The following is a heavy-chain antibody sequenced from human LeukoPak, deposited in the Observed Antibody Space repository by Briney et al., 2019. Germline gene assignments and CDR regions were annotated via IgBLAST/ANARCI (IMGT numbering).Heavy chain of an antibody. Sequence: ASVRVSCKVSGYTLTGLSMHWVRQAPGKGLEWMGGFDPQDGETIYAQKFQARVTMTEDTSTDTAYMELSSLRSEDTAVYYCAAASSVTMIVVGTFVYWGQGSLVTVSS. V-gene: IGHV1-24*01. CDR1: GYTLTGLS. CDR3: AAASSVTMIVVGTFVY. D-gene: IGHD3-22*01. CDR2: FDPQDGET. J-gene: IGHJ4*02.